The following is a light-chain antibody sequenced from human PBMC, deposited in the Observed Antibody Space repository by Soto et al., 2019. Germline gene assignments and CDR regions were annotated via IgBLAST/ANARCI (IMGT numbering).Light chain of an antibody. CDR3: QQYTRSPLT. CDR2: GAS. Sequence: EIVMTQSPGTLSVSPGEGATLSCRASQNISNNYVAWYQQKPGQAPRLVIYGASNRATGIPDRFTASGSGTDFTLTISRLEPEDFAVYYCQQYTRSPLTFGQGTKVDIK. V-gene: IGKV3-20*01. J-gene: IGKJ1*01. CDR1: QNISNNY.